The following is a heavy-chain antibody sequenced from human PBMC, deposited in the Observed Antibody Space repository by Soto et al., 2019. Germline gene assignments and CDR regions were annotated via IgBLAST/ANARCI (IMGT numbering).Heavy chain of an antibody. CDR2: IIPIFGTA. D-gene: IGHD2-15*01. CDR1: GGTFSSYA. V-gene: IGHV1-69*06. Sequence: GASVKVSCKASGGTFSSYAISWLRQSPGQGLEWMGGIIPIFGTANYAQKFQGRVTITADKSTSTAYMELSSLRSEDTAVYYCASCSGGSCYSPFDYWGQGTLVTVSS. CDR3: ASCSGGSCYSPFDY. J-gene: IGHJ4*02.